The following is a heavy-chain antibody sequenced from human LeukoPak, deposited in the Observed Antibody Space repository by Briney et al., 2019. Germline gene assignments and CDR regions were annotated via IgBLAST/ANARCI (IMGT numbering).Heavy chain of an antibody. CDR2: INHSGST. J-gene: IGHJ4*02. V-gene: IGHV4-34*01. CDR1: GGSFSGYY. CDR3: ARSALNFYDR. D-gene: IGHD3-22*01. Sequence: SETLSLTCAVYGGSFSGYYWSWIRQPPGKGLEWIGEINHSGSTNYNPSLKSRVTISVDTSKNQFSLRLSSVTAADTAVYYCARSALNFYDRWGQGTLVTVSS.